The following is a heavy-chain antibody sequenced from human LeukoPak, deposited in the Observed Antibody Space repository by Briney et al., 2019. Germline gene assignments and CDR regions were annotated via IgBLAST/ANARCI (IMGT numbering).Heavy chain of an antibody. D-gene: IGHD3-16*01. Sequence: PGWSLRLSCAASGFTFDHYAMHWVRQAPAKGLEWVSLISGDGGSTYYADSVKGRFTISRDNRKNSLYLQMNSLRTEDTALYYCAKPLAQDYVWGSYTGDYFDYWGQGTLVTVSS. J-gene: IGHJ4*02. CDR1: GFTFDHYA. CDR3: AKPLAQDYVWGSYTGDYFDY. CDR2: ISGDGGST. V-gene: IGHV3-43*02.